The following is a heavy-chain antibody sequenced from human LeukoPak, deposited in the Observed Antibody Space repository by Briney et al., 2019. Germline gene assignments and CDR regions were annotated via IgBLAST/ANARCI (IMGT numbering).Heavy chain of an antibody. D-gene: IGHD6-13*01. J-gene: IGHJ5*02. CDR3: AREGSSSWYFGWFDP. Sequence: ASVKVSCKASGYTFTSYGISWVRQAPGQGLEWMGWISAYNGNTNYAQKLQGRVTTTTDTSTSTAYMELRSLRSDDTAVYYCAREGSSSWYFGWFDPWGQGTLVTVSS. CDR1: GYTFTSYG. CDR2: ISAYNGNT. V-gene: IGHV1-18*01.